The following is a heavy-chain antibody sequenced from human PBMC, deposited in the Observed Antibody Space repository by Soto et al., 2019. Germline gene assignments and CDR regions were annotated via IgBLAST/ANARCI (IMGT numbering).Heavy chain of an antibody. J-gene: IGHJ4*02. Sequence: QVHLVQSGAEVKTPGASVTISCKASGYTFSDYGIHWIRQAPGQRPEWLGWILCLNDRKEYSQKFQGRISLTRDTSASTAYMALSRLRSEDTAVYYCARSRRTCTEKTCYTDIDFWGQGSLVSVSS. CDR1: GYTFSDYG. CDR2: ILCLNDRK. D-gene: IGHD2-2*02. CDR3: ARSRRTCTEKTCYTDIDF. V-gene: IGHV1-3*01.